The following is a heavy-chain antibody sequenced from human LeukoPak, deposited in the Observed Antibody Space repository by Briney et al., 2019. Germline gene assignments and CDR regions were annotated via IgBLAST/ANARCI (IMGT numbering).Heavy chain of an antibody. CDR1: GGSISSYY. D-gene: IGHD2-15*01. Sequence: PSETLSLTCTVSGGSISSYYWSWIRQPPGKGLEWIGYIYYSGSTNYNPSLKSRVTISVDTSKNQFSLKLSSVTAADTDVYYCARSVVVVAFPSYWYFDLWGRGTLVTVSS. CDR3: ARSVVVVAFPSYWYFDL. V-gene: IGHV4-59*01. J-gene: IGHJ2*01. CDR2: IYYSGST.